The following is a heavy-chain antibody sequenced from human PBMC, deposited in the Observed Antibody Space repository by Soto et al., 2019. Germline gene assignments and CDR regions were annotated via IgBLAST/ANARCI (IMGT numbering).Heavy chain of an antibody. CDR1: GESINSSHW. V-gene: IGHV4-4*02. CDR3: AARHFWSGPWTETRLDY. Sequence: PSETLSLTCAVSGESINSSHWWNWFLQPPWKGLEWIGQISHSGSTNYNPSLTSRVNKSVDKSKNHFSLKLTSVTAADTAVYYRAARHFWSGPWTETRLDYWGQGTLVTVSS. CDR2: ISHSGST. D-gene: IGHD3-3*02. J-gene: IGHJ4*02.